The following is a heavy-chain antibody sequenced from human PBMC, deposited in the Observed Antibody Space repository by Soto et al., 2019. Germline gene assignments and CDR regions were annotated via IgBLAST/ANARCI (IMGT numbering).Heavy chain of an antibody. CDR3: ARESDSGYDYDY. V-gene: IGHV4-34*01. CDR1: GGSFSGYY. CDR2: INHSGST. D-gene: IGHD5-12*01. J-gene: IGHJ4*02. Sequence: PSETLSLTCAVYGGSFSGYYWSWIRQPPGKGLEWIGEINHSGSTNYNPSLKSRVTISVDTSKKQFSLKLSSVTAADTAVYYCARESDSGYDYDYWGQGTLVTVSS.